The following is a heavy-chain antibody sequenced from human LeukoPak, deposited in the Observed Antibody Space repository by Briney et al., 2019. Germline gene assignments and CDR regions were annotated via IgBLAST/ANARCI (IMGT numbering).Heavy chain of an antibody. CDR3: ARDHTYYYDSSGYDSMYWYFDL. CDR2: IYHSGST. D-gene: IGHD3-22*01. Sequence: SQTLSLTCAVSGGSISSGGYSWSWIRQPPGKGLEWIGYIYHSGSTYYNPSLKSRVTISVDRSKNQFSLKLSSVTAADTAVYYCARDHTYYYDSSGYDSMYWYFDLWGRGTLVTVSS. CDR1: GGSISSGGYS. J-gene: IGHJ2*01. V-gene: IGHV4-30-2*01.